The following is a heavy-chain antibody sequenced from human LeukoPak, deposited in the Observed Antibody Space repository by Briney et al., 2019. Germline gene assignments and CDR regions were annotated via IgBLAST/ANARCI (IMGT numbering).Heavy chain of an antibody. J-gene: IGHJ4*02. D-gene: IGHD1-26*01. Sequence: PSETLSLTYTVSGGSISSYYWSWIRQPAGKGLEWIGRIYTSGSTNYNPSLRSRVTMSVDTSKNQFSLKLSSVTAADTAVYYCARVHTLGAPDYWGQGTLVTVSS. V-gene: IGHV4-4*07. CDR1: GGSISSYY. CDR3: ARVHTLGAPDY. CDR2: IYTSGST.